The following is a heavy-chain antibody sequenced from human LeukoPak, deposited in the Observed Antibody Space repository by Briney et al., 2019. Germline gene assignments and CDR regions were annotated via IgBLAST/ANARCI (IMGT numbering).Heavy chain of an antibody. Sequence: SQTLSLTCAISGDSFSSNSAAWNWIRQSPSRGLEWLGRTYYRSKWYNDYAVSVKSRITINPDTSKNQFSLQLNSVTPEDTAVYYCARDLITMVRGVNWYYGMDVWGQGTTVTVSS. D-gene: IGHD3-10*01. CDR1: GDSFSSNSAA. CDR3: ARDLITMVRGVNWYYGMDV. V-gene: IGHV6-1*01. J-gene: IGHJ6*02. CDR2: TYYRSKWYN.